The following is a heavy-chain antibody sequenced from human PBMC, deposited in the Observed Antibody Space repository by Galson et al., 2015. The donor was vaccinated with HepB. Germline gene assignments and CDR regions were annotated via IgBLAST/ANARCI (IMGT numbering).Heavy chain of an antibody. J-gene: IGHJ6*02. V-gene: IGHV5-51*01. CDR2: IYPGDSDT. CDR3: ASSTFPYYYDSSGYSSMDV. D-gene: IGHD3-22*01. CDR1: GYSFTSYW. Sequence: QSGAEVKKPGESLKISCKGSGYSFTSYWIGWVRQMPGKGLEWMGIIYPGDSDTRYSPSFQGQVTISADKSISTAYLQWSSLKASDTAMYYCASSTFPYYYDSSGYSSMDVWGQGTTVTVSS.